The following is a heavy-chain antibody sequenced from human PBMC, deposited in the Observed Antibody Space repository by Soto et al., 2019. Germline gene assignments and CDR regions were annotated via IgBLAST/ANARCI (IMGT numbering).Heavy chain of an antibody. CDR3: ARRPMTTVMGGAFDI. CDR1: GGTFSSYA. V-gene: IGHV1-69*01. CDR2: IMPIFGTA. J-gene: IGHJ3*02. D-gene: IGHD4-17*01. Sequence: QVQLVQSGAEVKKPGSSVKVSCKASGGTFSSYAISWVRHAPGQGREWMGGIMPIFGTANYAQKFQGRVTITADESTSTGYMELSSLRSEDTAVYYCARRPMTTVMGGAFDIWGQGTMVTVSS.